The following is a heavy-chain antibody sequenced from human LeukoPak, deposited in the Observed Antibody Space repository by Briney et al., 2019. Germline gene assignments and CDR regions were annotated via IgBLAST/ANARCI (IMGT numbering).Heavy chain of an antibody. J-gene: IGHJ6*02. CDR2: ISGTGGRT. CDR3: AKGTWDLLPSHYYYGMDV. V-gene: IGHV3-23*01. CDR1: GFTFNSYV. Sequence: GGSLRLSCAASGFTFNSYVINWVRRAPGKGLEWVSAISGTGGRTYYADSVKGRFTISRDNSKNTLYLQMNSLRGEDTAVYYCAKGTWDLLPSHYYYGMDVWGQGATVTVSS. D-gene: IGHD1-26*01.